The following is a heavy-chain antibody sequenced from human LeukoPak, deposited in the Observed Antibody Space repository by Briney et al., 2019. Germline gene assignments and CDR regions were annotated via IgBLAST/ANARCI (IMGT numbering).Heavy chain of an antibody. CDR2: ISAYNGNT. J-gene: IGHJ4*02. Sequence: ASVKVSCKASGYTFTSSGISWVRQAPGQGLEWMGWISAYNGNTNYAQKLQGRVTMTTDTSTSTAYMELRSLRSDDTAVYYCARLRLVVPATYYFDYWGQGTLVTVSS. CDR3: ARLRLVVPATYYFDY. D-gene: IGHD2-2*01. CDR1: GYTFTSSG. V-gene: IGHV1-18*01.